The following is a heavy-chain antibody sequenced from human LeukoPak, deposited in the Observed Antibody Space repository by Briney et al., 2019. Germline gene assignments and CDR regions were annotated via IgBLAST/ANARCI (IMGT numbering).Heavy chain of an antibody. CDR2: IWYDGSNK. V-gene: IGHV3-33*01. D-gene: IGHD7-27*01. J-gene: IGHJ4*02. Sequence: PGRSLRLSCAASGFTFSSYGMHWVRQAPGKGLEWVAVIWYDGSNKYYADSVKGRFTISRDNSKNTLSLQMNSLRAEDTAVYYCARNWDRLFDYWGQGTLVTVSS. CDR3: ARNWDRLFDY. CDR1: GFTFSSYG.